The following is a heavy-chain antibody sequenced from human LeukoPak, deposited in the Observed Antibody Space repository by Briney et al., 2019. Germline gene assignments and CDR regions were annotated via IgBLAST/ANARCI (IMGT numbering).Heavy chain of an antibody. D-gene: IGHD6-13*01. J-gene: IGHJ4*02. CDR1: GGSFSGYY. V-gene: IGHV4-34*01. CDR2: INHSGST. CDR3: ARGSLIAAAGQYNY. Sequence: PSETLSLTCAVYGGSFSGYYWSWIRQPPGKGLEWIGEINHSGSTNYNPSLKSRVTISVDTSKNQFSLKLSSVTAADTAVYYCARGSLIAAAGQYNYWGQGTLITVSS.